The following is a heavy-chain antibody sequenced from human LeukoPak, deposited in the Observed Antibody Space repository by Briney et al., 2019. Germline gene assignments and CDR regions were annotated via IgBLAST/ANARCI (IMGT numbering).Heavy chain of an antibody. CDR2: IYPGDSDT. CDR3: ARHAYYYDSSGYYLPSYYYYMDV. J-gene: IGHJ6*03. Sequence: GESLKISCKGSGYTFTTYWIAWVRQMPGKGLEWMGIIYPGDSDTRYSPSFQGQVTISADKSISTAYLQWSSLKASDTAMYYCARHAYYYDSSGYYLPSYYYYMDVWGKGTTVTVSS. D-gene: IGHD3-22*01. CDR1: GYTFTTYW. V-gene: IGHV5-51*01.